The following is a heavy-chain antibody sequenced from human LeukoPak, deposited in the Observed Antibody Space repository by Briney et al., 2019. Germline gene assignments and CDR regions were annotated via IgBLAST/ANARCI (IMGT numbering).Heavy chain of an antibody. CDR2: IYSSGGT. D-gene: IGHD5-12*01. CDR1: GGSISSYY. V-gene: IGHV4-4*07. Sequence: SETLSLTCTVSGGSISSYYWSRIRQPAGKGLEWIGRIYSSGGTNYNPSLKSRVTMSVDTSKNQFSLKLSSVTAADTAVYYCAREQYSGYGAFDAWGQGTMVIVSS. J-gene: IGHJ3*01. CDR3: AREQYSGYGAFDA.